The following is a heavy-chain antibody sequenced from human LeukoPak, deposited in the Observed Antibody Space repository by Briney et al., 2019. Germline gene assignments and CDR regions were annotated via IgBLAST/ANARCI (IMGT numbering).Heavy chain of an antibody. CDR2: ISSSGSTI. D-gene: IGHD6-19*01. V-gene: IGHV3-48*03. J-gene: IGHJ6*03. CDR3: ARVDRGSGWYDYYYYMDV. Sequence: PGESLRLSCAASGFTFSSYEMNWVRQAPGKGLEWVSYISSSGSTIYYADSVKGRFTISRDNAKNSLYLQMNSLRAEDTAVYYCARVDRGSGWYDYYYYMDVWGKGTTVTVSS. CDR1: GFTFSSYE.